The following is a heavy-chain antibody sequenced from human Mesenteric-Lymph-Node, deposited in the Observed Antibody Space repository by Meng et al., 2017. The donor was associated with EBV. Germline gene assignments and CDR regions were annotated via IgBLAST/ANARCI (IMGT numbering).Heavy chain of an antibody. V-gene: IGHV4-4*02. Sequence: QVQLQWSGPGLVKPSGTLSLTCAVSGASISGPNWWSWVRQPPGKGLEWIGEVYHSGSTNYNPSLKSRVSMSVDTSKNHFSLKLASVTAADTAMYYCAEVLNGYYYFDYWGQGTLVTVSS. CDR3: AEVLNGYYYFDY. CDR2: VYHSGST. CDR1: GASISGPNW. J-gene: IGHJ4*02. D-gene: IGHD3-22*01.